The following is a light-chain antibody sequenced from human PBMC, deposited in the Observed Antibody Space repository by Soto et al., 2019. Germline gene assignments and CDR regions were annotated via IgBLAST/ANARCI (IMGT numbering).Light chain of an antibody. CDR3: QSADSSDTWV. CDR2: KDT. Sequence: SYELTQPPSVSVSPGQTARITCSGDALPKQYAYWYQQKPGQAPVLVIYKDTERPSGIPERFSGSGSGTTVTLTISGVQAEDEADYYCQSADSSDTWVFGGGTKVTVL. V-gene: IGLV3-25*03. CDR1: ALPKQY. J-gene: IGLJ3*02.